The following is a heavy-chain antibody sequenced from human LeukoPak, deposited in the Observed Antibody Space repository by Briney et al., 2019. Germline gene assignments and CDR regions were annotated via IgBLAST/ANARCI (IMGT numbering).Heavy chain of an antibody. V-gene: IGHV3-9*01. CDR3: AKLTSSGGWFDP. CDR2: ISWNSGSI. J-gene: IGHJ5*02. D-gene: IGHD6-19*01. Sequence: GGSLRLSCAASGFTFDDYAMHWVRQAPGKGLEWVSGISWNSGSIGYADSVKGRFTISRDNSKNTLYLQMNSLRAEDTAVYYCAKLTSSGGWFDPWGQGTLVTVSS. CDR1: GFTFDDYA.